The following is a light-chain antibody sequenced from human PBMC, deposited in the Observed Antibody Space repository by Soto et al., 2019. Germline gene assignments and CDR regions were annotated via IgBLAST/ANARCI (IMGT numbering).Light chain of an antibody. J-gene: IGLJ2*01. CDR2: SNS. Sequence: QSVLAQPPSASGTPGQRVTISCSGSSSNIGGNTVNWYQKVPGEAPKLIIFSNSQRPSGVPDRYSGSKSGTSASLAIGGLQSEDEADYYCSTWDDSLNGPLFGGGTKLTVL. V-gene: IGLV1-44*01. CDR3: STWDDSLNGPL. CDR1: SSNIGGNT.